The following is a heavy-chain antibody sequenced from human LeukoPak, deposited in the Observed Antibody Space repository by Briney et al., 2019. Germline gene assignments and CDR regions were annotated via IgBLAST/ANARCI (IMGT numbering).Heavy chain of an antibody. Sequence: GGSLRLSCAASGFTFSNYAMTWVRQAPGKGLEWVSAVSGSGVTTYYADSVKGRFTVSRDNAKNSLYLQMNSLRADDTAVYYCARLDASGLDYWGQGTLVTVSS. CDR2: VSGSGVTT. CDR3: ARLDASGLDY. CDR1: GFTFSNYA. D-gene: IGHD6-19*01. V-gene: IGHV3-23*01. J-gene: IGHJ4*02.